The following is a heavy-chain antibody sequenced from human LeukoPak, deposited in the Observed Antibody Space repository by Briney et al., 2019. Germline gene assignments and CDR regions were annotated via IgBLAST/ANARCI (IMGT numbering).Heavy chain of an antibody. J-gene: IGHJ6*02. CDR1: GGSFSGYY. Sequence: KPSETLSLTCAVYGGSFSGYYWSWIRQPPGKGLEWIGEINHSGSTNYNPSLKSRVTISVDTSKNQFSLKLSSVTAADTAVYYCARHFLPHYYYYGMDVWGQGTTVTVSS. CDR3: ARHFLPHYYYYGMDV. V-gene: IGHV4-34*01. D-gene: IGHD2/OR15-2a*01. CDR2: INHSGST.